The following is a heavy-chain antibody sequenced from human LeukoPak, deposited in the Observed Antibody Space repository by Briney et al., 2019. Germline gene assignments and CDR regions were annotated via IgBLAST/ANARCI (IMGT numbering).Heavy chain of an antibody. D-gene: IGHD3-10*01. V-gene: IGHV3-7*01. CDR1: GFTLSSYW. CDR2: IKQDGREK. Sequence: PGGSLRLSCAASGFTLSSYWMSWVRQAPGKGLEWVANIKQDGREKYYVDSVKGRFTISRDNAKNSLYLQMNSLRAEDTAVYYCAREGTSHIKYYFDYWGQGTLVTVSS. CDR3: AREGTSHIKYYFDY. J-gene: IGHJ4*02.